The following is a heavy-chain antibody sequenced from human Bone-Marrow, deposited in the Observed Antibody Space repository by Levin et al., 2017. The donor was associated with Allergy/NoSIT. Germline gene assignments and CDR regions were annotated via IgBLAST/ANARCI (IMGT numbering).Heavy chain of an antibody. CDR2: IKQDGSEK. D-gene: IGHD1-7*01. CDR3: ARASTGTRGGFDY. V-gene: IGHV3-7*04. J-gene: IGHJ4*02. Sequence: GGSLRLSCVASGFTFSSYWMSWVRQAPGKGLEWVAYIKQDGSEKDYVDSVRGRFTISRDHAKNSLYLQMSSLRAEDTAVYYCARASTGTRGGFDYWGQGTLVTVSS. CDR1: GFTFSSYW.